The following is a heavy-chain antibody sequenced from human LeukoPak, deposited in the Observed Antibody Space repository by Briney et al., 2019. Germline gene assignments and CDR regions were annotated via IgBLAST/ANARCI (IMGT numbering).Heavy chain of an antibody. CDR3: ARDPLTRSTVTTSDY. D-gene: IGHD4-17*01. Sequence: ASVKVSCKASGYTFTGYYMHWVRQAPGQGLEWMGRINPNSGGTNYAQKFQGRVTMTSDTSISTAYMDLSRLRSDDTAVYYCARDPLTRSTVTTSDYWGQGTLVTVSS. J-gene: IGHJ4*02. CDR1: GYTFTGYY. CDR2: INPNSGGT. V-gene: IGHV1-2*06.